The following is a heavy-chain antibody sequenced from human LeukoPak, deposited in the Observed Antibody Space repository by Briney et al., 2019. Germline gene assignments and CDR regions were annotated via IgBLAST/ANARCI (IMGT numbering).Heavy chain of an antibody. J-gene: IGHJ5*02. D-gene: IGHD6-13*01. CDR3: ARGTAAAAWFDP. Sequence: GGSLRLSCSASGFTFSSYAMHWVRQAPGKGLEYVSAISSNGGSTYYADSVKGRFTISRDNAKNSLSLQMNSLRAEDTAVYYCARGTAAAAWFDPWGQGTLVTVSS. CDR2: ISSNGGST. CDR1: GFTFSSYA. V-gene: IGHV3-64*04.